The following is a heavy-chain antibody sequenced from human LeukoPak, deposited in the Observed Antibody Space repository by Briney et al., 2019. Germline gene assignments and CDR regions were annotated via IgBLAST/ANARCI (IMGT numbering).Heavy chain of an antibody. D-gene: IGHD1-26*01. V-gene: IGHV4-39*07. CDR1: GGSISRSSRY. CDR2: IFYSGNT. CDR3: ARLIVGAITNWFDP. Sequence: SETLSLTCTVSGGSISRSSRYWGWIRQPPGKGLEWIGSIFYSGNTYDNPSLKSRVTISINTSKNQFSLKLSSVTAADTALYYCARLIVGAITNWFDPWGQGTLVTVSS. J-gene: IGHJ5*02.